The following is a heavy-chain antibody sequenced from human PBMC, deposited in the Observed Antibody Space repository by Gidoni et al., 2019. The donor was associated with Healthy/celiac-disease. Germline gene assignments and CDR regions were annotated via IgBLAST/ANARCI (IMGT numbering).Heavy chain of an antibody. D-gene: IGHD6-19*01. CDR3: ARGRSSVWYDAFDI. CDR1: GFTVSSNY. CDR2: IYSGGST. V-gene: IGHV3-66*01. Sequence: EAQLVASGGGWVQPGGSLRLSCAPSGFTVSSNYMSWSRQAPGKGLEWVSVIYSGGSTYYADSVKGRFTISRDNSKNTLYLQMNSLRAEDTAVYYCARGRSSVWYDAFDIWGQGTMVTVSS. J-gene: IGHJ3*02.